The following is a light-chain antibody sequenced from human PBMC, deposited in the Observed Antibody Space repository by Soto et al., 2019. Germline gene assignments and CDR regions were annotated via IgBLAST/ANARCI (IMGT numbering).Light chain of an antibody. Sequence: EIVLTQSPGTLSLSPGERTTLSCRASQSVGSNYLAWYQQKRGQAPRLLIYGATTRAAGIPDRFSGSGSGTDFSLSISRLEVDDFAVYFFQQYVPSPTFGQGTKLEI. CDR2: GAT. CDR1: QSVGSNY. V-gene: IGKV3-20*01. CDR3: QQYVPSPT. J-gene: IGKJ2*01.